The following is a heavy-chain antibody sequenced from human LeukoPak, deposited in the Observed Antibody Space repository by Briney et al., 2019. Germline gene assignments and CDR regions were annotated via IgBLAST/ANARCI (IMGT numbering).Heavy chain of an antibody. V-gene: IGHV3-11*04. CDR2: ISSSGSTI. Sequence: GGSLRLSCAASGFTFSDYYMSWIRQAPGKGLEWVSYISSSGSTIYYADSVKGRFTISRDNAKNSLYLQMNSLRAEDTAVYYCARGLSPYRRRAVIQAVAGTGDAFDIWGQGTMVTVSS. D-gene: IGHD6-19*01. CDR1: GFTFSDYY. J-gene: IGHJ3*02. CDR3: ARGLSPYRRRAVIQAVAGTGDAFDI.